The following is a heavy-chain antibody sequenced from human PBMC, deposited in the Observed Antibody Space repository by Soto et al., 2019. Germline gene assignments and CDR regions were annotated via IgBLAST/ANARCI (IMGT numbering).Heavy chain of an antibody. D-gene: IGHD3-22*01. V-gene: IGHV3-11*01. CDR1: GFTFSDYY. CDR2: ISSSGSTI. CDR3: ARENDYYDSSGYYYPRLDPP. J-gene: IGHJ5*02. Sequence: QVQLVESGGGLVKPGGSLRLSCAASGFTFSDYYMSWIRQAPGKGLEWVSYISSSGSTIYYADSVKGRFTISRDNAKNSLYLQMNSLRAEDTAVYYCARENDYYDSSGYYYPRLDPPWGQGTLVTVSS.